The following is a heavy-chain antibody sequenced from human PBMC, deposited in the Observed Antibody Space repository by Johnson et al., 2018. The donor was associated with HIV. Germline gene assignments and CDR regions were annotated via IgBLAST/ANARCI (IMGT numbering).Heavy chain of an antibody. J-gene: IGHJ3*02. Sequence: VQLVESGGGVVQPGGSLRLSCAASGFTFTSYGMHWVRQAPGKGLEWVAVISYDGSNKYYADSVKGRFTISRDNSKNTLYLQMNSLRAEDTAVYYCARACRDGYTCDAFDIWGQGTMVTVSS. D-gene: IGHD5-24*01. CDR1: GFTFTSYG. V-gene: IGHV3-30*19. CDR2: ISYDGSNK. CDR3: ARACRDGYTCDAFDI.